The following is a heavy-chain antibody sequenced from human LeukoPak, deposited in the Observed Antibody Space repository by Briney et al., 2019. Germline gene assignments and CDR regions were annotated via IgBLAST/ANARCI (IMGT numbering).Heavy chain of an antibody. CDR1: GGTFSSYA. CDR2: IIPILGIA. Sequence: SVKVSCKASGGTFSSYAISWVRQAPGQGLEWMGRIIPILGIANYAQEFQGRVTITADKSTSTAYMELSSLRSEDTAVYYCASVWGIAAAGTFDYWGQGTLVTVSS. D-gene: IGHD6-13*01. CDR3: ASVWGIAAAGTFDY. V-gene: IGHV1-69*04. J-gene: IGHJ4*02.